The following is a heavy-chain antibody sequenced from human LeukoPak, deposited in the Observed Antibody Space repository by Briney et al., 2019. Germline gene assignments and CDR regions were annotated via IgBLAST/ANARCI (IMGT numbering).Heavy chain of an antibody. CDR2: INHSGST. V-gene: IGHV4-34*08. J-gene: IGHJ2*01. Sequence: GSLRLSCAASGFTFDVYGMSWVRQAPGKGLEWIGEINHSGSTNYNPSLKSRVTISVDTSKNQFSLKLRSVTAADTAMYYCATSPHYDDSRGTYWYFDIWGRGTLVAVSS. CDR1: GFTFDVYG. CDR3: ATSPHYDDSRGTYWYFDI. D-gene: IGHD3-22*01.